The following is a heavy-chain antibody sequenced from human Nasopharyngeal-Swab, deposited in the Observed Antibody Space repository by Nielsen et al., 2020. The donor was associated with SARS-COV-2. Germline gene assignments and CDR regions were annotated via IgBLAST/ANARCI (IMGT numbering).Heavy chain of an antibody. D-gene: IGHD5-18*01. J-gene: IGHJ4*02. CDR1: GYLFINYG. V-gene: IGHV1-18*04. Sequence: ASVMNSCKASGYLFINYGISWVRQPPGQGLEGMGWISVDDGNTYYAHYLQDRLIMTRDTSTRTAYMELTSLGSDDTSVYYCARDGDKYSEYLGQGSLVTVSS. CDR3: ARDGDKYSEY. CDR2: ISVDDGNT.